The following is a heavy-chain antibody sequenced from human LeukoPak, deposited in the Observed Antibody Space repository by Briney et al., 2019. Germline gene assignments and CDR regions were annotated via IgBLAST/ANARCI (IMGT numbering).Heavy chain of an antibody. CDR2: IDHTGST. V-gene: IGHV4-59*01. CDR3: ARPRVSSSSWYSTYYYYFYMDV. J-gene: IGHJ6*03. CDR1: DDSITIYY. D-gene: IGHD6-13*01. Sequence: PSETLSLTCTVSDDSITIYYWTWIRQPPGKGLEWIGYIDHTGSTNYNASLNSRVTISRDTSKNHFSLELSSVAAADTAVYFCARPRVSSSSWYSTYYYYFYMDVWGKGTTVTVSS.